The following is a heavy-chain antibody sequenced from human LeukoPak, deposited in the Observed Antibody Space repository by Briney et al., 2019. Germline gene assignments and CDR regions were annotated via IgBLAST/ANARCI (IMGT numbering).Heavy chain of an antibody. V-gene: IGHV4-34*01. D-gene: IGHD5-18*01. CDR3: ARLWIQLWSDNWFDP. Sequence: PSETLSLTCAVYGGSFSGYYWSWLRQPPGKGLEWIGEINHSGSTNYNPSLKSRVTISVDTSKNQFSLKLSSVTAADTAVYYCARLWIQLWSDNWFDPGGQGTLVTVSS. J-gene: IGHJ5*02. CDR2: INHSGST. CDR1: GGSFSGYY.